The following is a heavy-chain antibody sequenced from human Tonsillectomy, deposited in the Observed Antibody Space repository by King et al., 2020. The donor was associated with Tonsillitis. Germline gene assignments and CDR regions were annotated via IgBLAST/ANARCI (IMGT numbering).Heavy chain of an antibody. Sequence: VQLVESGAEVKRPGASVKVSCKTSGYTFTGYYMHWVRQAPGQGLEWMGWINPNSGGTNYAQKFQGRVTMTRDTSISTAYMDLSRLRSDDTAVYYCARDRRESMLTHYDGMDVWGQGTTVTVSS. CDR3: ARDRRESMLTHYDGMDV. D-gene: IGHD2-8*01. J-gene: IGHJ6*02. CDR2: INPNSGGT. CDR1: GYTFTGYY. V-gene: IGHV1-2*02.